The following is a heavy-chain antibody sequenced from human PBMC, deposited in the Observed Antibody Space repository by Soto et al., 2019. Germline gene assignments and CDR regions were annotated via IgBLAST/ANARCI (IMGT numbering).Heavy chain of an antibody. CDR3: ARDLIAAAPSLTWFDP. V-gene: IGHV1-18*01. CDR1: GYTFTSYG. D-gene: IGHD6-13*01. CDR2: ISAYNGNT. Sequence: GASVKVSCKASGYTFTSYGISWVRQAPGQGLEWMGWISAYNGNTNYAQKLQGRVTMTTDTSTSTAYMELRSLRSDDTAVYYCARDLIAAAPSLTWFDPWGQGTLVTVSS. J-gene: IGHJ5*02.